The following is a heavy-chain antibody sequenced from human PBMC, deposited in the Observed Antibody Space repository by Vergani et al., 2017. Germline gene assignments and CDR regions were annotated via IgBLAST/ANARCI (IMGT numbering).Heavy chain of an antibody. CDR2: ISSYNGDT. CDR3: ARVHGDYAPPGDGRID. V-gene: IGHV1-18*01. Sequence: QVQLVQSETEVKRPGASVKVSCKASGYSFINYGISWVRQAPGQGLEWLGWISSYNGDTKFAHTVQGRVTMTTDTSTSTAYMELRRLRSDDTAVYYCARVHGDYAPPGDGRIDWGQGTLVTVSS. J-gene: IGHJ4*02. D-gene: IGHD4-17*01. CDR1: GYSFINYG.